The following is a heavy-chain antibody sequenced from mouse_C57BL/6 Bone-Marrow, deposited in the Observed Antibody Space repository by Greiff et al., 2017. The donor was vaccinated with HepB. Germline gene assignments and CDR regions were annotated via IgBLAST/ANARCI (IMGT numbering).Heavy chain of an antibody. D-gene: IGHD2-12*01. Sequence: EVKLVESGGDLVKPGGSLKLSCAASGFTFSSYGMSWVRQTPDKRLEWVATISSGGSYTYYPDSVKGRFTISRDNAKNTLYLQMSSLKSEDTAMYYCAIHPSYDGFAYWGQGTLVTVSA. CDR1: GFTFSSYG. V-gene: IGHV5-6*01. CDR2: ISSGGSYT. CDR3: AIHPSYDGFAY. J-gene: IGHJ3*01.